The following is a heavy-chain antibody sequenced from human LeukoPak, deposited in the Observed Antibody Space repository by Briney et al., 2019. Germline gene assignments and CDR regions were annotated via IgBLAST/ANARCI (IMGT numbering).Heavy chain of an antibody. CDR3: ARAIRGPFDP. J-gene: IGHJ5*02. D-gene: IGHD3-10*01. V-gene: IGHV4-61*02. CDR2: IYTSGST. CDR1: GGSISSSSYY. Sequence: SETLSLTCTVSGGSISSSSYYWSWIRQPAGKGLEWIGRIYTSGSTNYNPSLKSRVTISVDTSKDQFSLKLSSVTAADTAVYYCARAIRGPFDPWGQGTLVTVSS.